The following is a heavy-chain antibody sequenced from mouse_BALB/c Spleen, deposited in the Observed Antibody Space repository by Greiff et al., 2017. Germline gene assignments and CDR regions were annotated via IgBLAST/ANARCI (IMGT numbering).Heavy chain of an antibody. Sequence: DVQLVESGGGLVKPGGSLKLSCAASGFTISSYAMSWVRQTPEKRLEWVASISSGGSTYYPDSVKGRFTISRDNARNILYLQMSSLTSEDTAMYYCARGWDGYWGMDDWGQGTSVTVSS. CDR1: GFTISSYA. V-gene: IGHV5-6-5*01. CDR2: ISSGGST. CDR3: ARGWDGYWGMDD. D-gene: IGHD2-3*01. J-gene: IGHJ4*01.